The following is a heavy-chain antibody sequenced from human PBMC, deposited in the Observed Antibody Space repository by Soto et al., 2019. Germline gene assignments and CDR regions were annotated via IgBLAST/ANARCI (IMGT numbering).Heavy chain of an antibody. Sequence: LSLTCAAYGGSFSGYYWSLIRQPPGKGLELIGEINHSGSTNYNPSLKSLLTISVDTSKNQFSLKLSSVTAADTAVYYCARGRGRYSWNYYYYYGTGLSGQRTPVTVSS. CDR1: GGSFSGYY. J-gene: IGHJ6*02. V-gene: IGHV4-34*01. D-gene: IGHD1-20*01. CDR3: ARGRGRYSWNYYYYYGTGL. CDR2: INHSGST.